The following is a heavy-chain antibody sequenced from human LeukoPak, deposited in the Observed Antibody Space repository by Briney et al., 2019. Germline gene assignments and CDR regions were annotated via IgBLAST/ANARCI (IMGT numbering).Heavy chain of an antibody. J-gene: IGHJ4*02. CDR2: IDPDGSVK. CDR1: GFTFSDLW. Sequence: PGVSLRLSCAASGFTFSDLWMMWLPHAPGKAPEGLTTIDPDGSVKYYVYSVKGRLTMSRDNADNSLYLHMNSLRGEDTAVYFCARGGSGSSRYWLYWCQGTLVTVSS. D-gene: IGHD6-13*01. V-gene: IGHV3-7*01. CDR3: ARGGSGSSRYWLY.